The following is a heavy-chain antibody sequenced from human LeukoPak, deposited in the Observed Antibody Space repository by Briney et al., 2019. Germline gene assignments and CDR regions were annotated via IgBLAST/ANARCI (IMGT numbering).Heavy chain of an antibody. V-gene: IGHV3-64D*09. J-gene: IGHJ5*02. CDR1: GFTFRKYS. D-gene: IGHD2/OR15-2a*01. CDR3: VKDNREEDGFDP. CDR2: ISSNGHT. Sequence: PGGSLRLSCSASGFTFRKYSMHWVRQGPGKGLEYVSAISSNGHTYYADSVKGRFTISRDNSKSTLYLQMSSLRPEDTAVYYCVKDNREEDGFDPWGQGTLVTVSS.